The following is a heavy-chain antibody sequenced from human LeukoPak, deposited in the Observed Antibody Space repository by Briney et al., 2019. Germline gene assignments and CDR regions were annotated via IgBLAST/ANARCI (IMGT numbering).Heavy chain of an antibody. V-gene: IGHV3-7*01. CDR2: IKQDGSEK. D-gene: IGHD6-19*01. CDR3: AKADSYSSGWYAPYYFDY. J-gene: IGHJ4*02. CDR1: GFTFSSYW. Sequence: PGGSLRLSCAASGFTFSSYWMSWVRQAPGKGLEWVANIKQDGSEKYYVDSVKGRFTISRDNAKNSLYLQMNSLRAEDTAVYYCAKADSYSSGWYAPYYFDYWGQGTLVTVSS.